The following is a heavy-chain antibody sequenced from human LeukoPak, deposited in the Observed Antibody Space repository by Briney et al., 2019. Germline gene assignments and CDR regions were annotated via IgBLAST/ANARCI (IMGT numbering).Heavy chain of an antibody. D-gene: IGHD2-2*01. V-gene: IGHV1-69*13. CDR1: GGTFSSYT. CDR2: IIPIFGTA. J-gene: IGHJ4*02. CDR3: ARARPGSTSSEFDY. Sequence: ASVKASCKASGGTFSSYTISWVRQAPGQGLEWMGGIIPIFGTANYAQKFQGRVTITADESTSTAYMELSSLRSEDTAVYYCARARPGSTSSEFDYWGQGTLVTVSS.